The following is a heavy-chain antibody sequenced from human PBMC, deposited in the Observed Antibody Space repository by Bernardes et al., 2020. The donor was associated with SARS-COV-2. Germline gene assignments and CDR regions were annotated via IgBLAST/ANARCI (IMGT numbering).Heavy chain of an antibody. J-gene: IGHJ1*01. D-gene: IGHD5-12*01. Sequence: SETLSLTCAVSGDSISSNSYYWGWIRQPNGKGLEWIGNIFYDGITYYNPSLKSRVTISVDTSKNQFSLKLSSVTAADTAVYYCARPLSRWLQSGDFQHWGQGTLVTVSS. CDR1: GDSISSNSYY. CDR3: ARPLSRWLQSGDFQH. V-gene: IGHV4-39*01. CDR2: IFYDGIT.